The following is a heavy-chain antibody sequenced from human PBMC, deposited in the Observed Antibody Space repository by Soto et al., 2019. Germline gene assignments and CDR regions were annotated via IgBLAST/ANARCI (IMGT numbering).Heavy chain of an antibody. CDR2: IYYSGST. CDR1: GGSISSSSYY. CDR3: ARHQVWDSSSWYWFDP. D-gene: IGHD6-13*01. J-gene: IGHJ5*02. Sequence: QLQLQESGPGLVKPSETLSLTCTVSGGSISSSSYYWGWIRQPPGKGLEWIGSIYYSGSTYYNPSLKSRVTISVDTSKNQFSLKLSSVTAADTAVYYCARHQVWDSSSWYWFDPWGQGTLVTVSS. V-gene: IGHV4-39*01.